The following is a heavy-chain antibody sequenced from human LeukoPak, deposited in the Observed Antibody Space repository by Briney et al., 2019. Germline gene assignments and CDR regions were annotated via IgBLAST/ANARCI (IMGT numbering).Heavy chain of an antibody. D-gene: IGHD3-3*01. CDR1: GFTFSGYW. CDR2: IKQDGSEK. Sequence: GGSLRLSCAASGFTFSGYWMSWVRQAPGKGLEWVANIKQDGSEKYYVDSVKGRFTISRDNAKNSLYLQMNSLRAEDTAVYYCARVEKEIYDFWSGYPGYYYMDVWGKGTTVTVSS. CDR3: ARVEKEIYDFWSGYPGYYYMDV. J-gene: IGHJ6*03. V-gene: IGHV3-7*01.